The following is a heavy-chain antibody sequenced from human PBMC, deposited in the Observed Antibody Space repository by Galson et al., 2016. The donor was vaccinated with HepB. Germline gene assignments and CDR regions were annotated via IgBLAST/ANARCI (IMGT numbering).Heavy chain of an antibody. CDR3: ASYPGYFPGN. Sequence: SLRLSCAASGLTFSSYEVNWVRQAPGLGLEWVSYISSSGSTIYYADSVKGRFTISRDNAKNSLYLQMNSLRAEDTAVYYRASYPGYFPGNWGQGTLVTVSS. V-gene: IGHV3-48*03. D-gene: IGHD3-9*01. CDR2: ISSSGSTI. J-gene: IGHJ4*02. CDR1: GLTFSSYE.